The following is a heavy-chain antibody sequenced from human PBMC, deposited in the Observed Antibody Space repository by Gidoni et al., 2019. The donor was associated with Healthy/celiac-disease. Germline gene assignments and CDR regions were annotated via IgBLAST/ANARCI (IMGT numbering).Heavy chain of an antibody. J-gene: IGHJ4*02. CDR1: GGTFSSYA. Sequence: QVQLVQSGAEVTKPGSSVKVSCKASGGTFSSYAISWVRQAPGQGLEWMGRIIPILGIANYAQKFQGRVTITADKSTSTAYMELSSLRSEDTAVYYCARVADTAMATVDYWGQGTLVTVSS. D-gene: IGHD5-18*01. CDR2: IIPILGIA. CDR3: ARVADTAMATVDY. V-gene: IGHV1-69*04.